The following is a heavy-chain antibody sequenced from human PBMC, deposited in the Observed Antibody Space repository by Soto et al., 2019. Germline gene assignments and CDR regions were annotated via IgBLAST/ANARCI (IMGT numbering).Heavy chain of an antibody. CDR1: GLTFRSYW. CDR3: VRDMQLLRLDS. V-gene: IGHV3-74*03. CDR2: INTDGSVA. D-gene: IGHD2-2*01. Sequence: EVQLVESGGGLVQPGASLRLSCAASGLTFRSYWMHWVRQAPGKGLVWVSRINTDGSVAMYVDSVKGRFTISRDNAKNTLLLHMNSRRAEDTAVYYCVRDMQLLRLDSWGQGTLVTVSS. J-gene: IGHJ4*02.